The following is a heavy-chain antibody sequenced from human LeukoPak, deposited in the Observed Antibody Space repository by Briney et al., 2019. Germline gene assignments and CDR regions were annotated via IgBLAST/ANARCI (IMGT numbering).Heavy chain of an antibody. CDR2: IYYSGST. CDR1: GGSIGSGGYY. J-gene: IGHJ5*02. Sequence: PSETLSLTCTVSGGSIGSGGYYWSWIRQHPGKGLEWIGYIYYSGSTYYNPSLKSRVTISVDTSKNQFSLTLSSVAAADTAVYYCARETILNWFDPWGQGTLVTVSS. V-gene: IGHV4-31*03. CDR3: ARETILNWFDP. D-gene: IGHD1-14*01.